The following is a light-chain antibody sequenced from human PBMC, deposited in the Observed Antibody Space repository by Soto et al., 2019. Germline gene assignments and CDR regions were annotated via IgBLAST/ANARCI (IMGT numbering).Light chain of an antibody. J-gene: IGKJ3*01. V-gene: IGKV3-20*01. CDR2: NAY. Sequence: EIVLTQSPGTLSLSPGERATLTCRASQSVSSNTLAWYQHKPGRAPRLLIYNAYNRASAFPNRFSGSGSGTDFTLTINRLEPEDSAVYYCQHYGSSPLFTFGPGTKVDIK. CDR3: QHYGSSPLFT. CDR1: QSVSSNT.